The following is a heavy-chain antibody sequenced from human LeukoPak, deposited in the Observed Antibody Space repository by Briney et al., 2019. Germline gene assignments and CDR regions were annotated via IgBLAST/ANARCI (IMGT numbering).Heavy chain of an antibody. D-gene: IGHD1-26*01. Sequence: GGSLRLSCAASGFTFSRHWMTWVRQAPGMGLEWVANVKQDGYEKYYVDSVKGRFTISRDSAKNSLYLQMNSLRAEDTAVYYCAREAIVGSQDDAFDIWGQETMVTVSS. CDR1: GFTFSRHW. J-gene: IGHJ3*02. CDR3: AREAIVGSQDDAFDI. V-gene: IGHV3-7*01. CDR2: VKQDGYEK.